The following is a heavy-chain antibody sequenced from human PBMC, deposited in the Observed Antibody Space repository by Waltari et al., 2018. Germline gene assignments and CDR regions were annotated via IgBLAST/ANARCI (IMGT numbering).Heavy chain of an antibody. CDR2: NYVNDDK. D-gene: IGHD3-3*01. J-gene: IGHJ4*02. Sequence: QITLKESGPTLVKPTQTITLTCTFSGFSLSTSGVGVGWIRQHPAKALEWLALNYVNDDKRYSPSLKSRLTITKDTSKNQVVLTMTNMDPVDTATYYCAHRQSYYRTIFGVVITPGMYYFDYWGQGTLVTVSS. CDR1: GFSLSTSGVG. V-gene: IGHV2-5*01. CDR3: AHRQSYYRTIFGVVITPGMYYFDY.